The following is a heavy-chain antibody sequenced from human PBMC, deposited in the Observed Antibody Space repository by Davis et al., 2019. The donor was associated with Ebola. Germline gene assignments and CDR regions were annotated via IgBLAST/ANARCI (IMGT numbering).Heavy chain of an antibody. D-gene: IGHD4-23*01. J-gene: IGHJ4*02. CDR2: ISSSSSYI. Sequence: GESLKISCAASGFTFSTYYMNWVRQAPGKGLEWVSSISSSSSYIYYADSVKGRFTISRDNAKNSLYLQMNSLRADDTAVYYCVTTSGSDPELHWGQGTLVTVSS. CDR1: GFTFSTYY. CDR3: VTTSGSDPELH. V-gene: IGHV3-21*01.